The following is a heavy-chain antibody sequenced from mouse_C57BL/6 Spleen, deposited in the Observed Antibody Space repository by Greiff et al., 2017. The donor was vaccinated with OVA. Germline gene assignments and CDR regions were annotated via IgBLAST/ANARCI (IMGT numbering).Heavy chain of an antibody. Sequence: EVKLVESGGDLVKPGGSLKLSCAASGFTFSSYGMSWVRQTPDKRLEWVATISSGGSYTYYPDSVKGRFTISRDNDNNTLYLQMSRLKSEDTAMYYCARHENGYAYWGQGTSVTVSS. CDR2: ISSGGSYT. V-gene: IGHV5-6*01. CDR3: ARHENGYAY. J-gene: IGHJ4*01. D-gene: IGHD2-2*01. CDR1: GFTFSSYG.